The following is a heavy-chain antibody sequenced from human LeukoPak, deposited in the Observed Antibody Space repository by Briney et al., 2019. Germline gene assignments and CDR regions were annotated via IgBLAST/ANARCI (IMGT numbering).Heavy chain of an antibody. CDR3: AKDRYSYGPFDY. J-gene: IGHJ4*02. CDR2: IRYDGSNK. D-gene: IGHD5-18*01. Sequence: GGPLRLFCAASGFTFSSYGMHWLRQAPGKGLEGVAFIRYDGSNKYYADSVRGRFTISRDNPKNTLYLQMKSLRGEDMAVYYCAKDRYSYGPFDYWGQGTLVSVSS. CDR1: GFTFSSYG. V-gene: IGHV3-30*02.